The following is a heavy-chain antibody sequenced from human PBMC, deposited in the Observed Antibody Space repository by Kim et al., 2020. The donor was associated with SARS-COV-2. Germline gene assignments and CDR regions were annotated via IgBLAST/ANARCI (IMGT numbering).Heavy chain of an antibody. CDR2: ISGSGGST. V-gene: IGHV3-23*01. CDR1: GFTFYNYA. CDR3: ASQYGGSYYYFDY. J-gene: IGHJ4*02. D-gene: IGHD1-26*01. Sequence: GGSLRLSCAASGFTFYNYAMSWVRQAPGKGLEWVSAISGSGGSTYYADSVKGRFTISRDNSKNTLYVQMNSLRAEDTAVYYCASQYGGSYYYFDYWGQGTLVTVSS.